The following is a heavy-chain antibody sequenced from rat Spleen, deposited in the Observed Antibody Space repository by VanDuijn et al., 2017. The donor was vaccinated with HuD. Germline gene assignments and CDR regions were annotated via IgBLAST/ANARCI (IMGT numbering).Heavy chain of an antibody. CDR2: ISTRGGST. D-gene: IGHD3-2*01. CDR3: TRLWDS. Sequence: EVQLVESGGDLVQPGRSVKLSCAASGFTFSSFPMAWVRQAPTRGLEWVATISTRGGSTYYRDSVKGRFTISRDNAKSTLSLQMDSLRSEDTATYYCTRLWDSWGQGVMVTVSS. CDR1: GFTFSSFP. V-gene: IGHV5-46*01. J-gene: IGHJ2*01.